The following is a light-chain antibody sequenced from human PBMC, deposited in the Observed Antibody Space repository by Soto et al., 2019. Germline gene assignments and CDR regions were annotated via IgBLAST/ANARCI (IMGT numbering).Light chain of an antibody. CDR1: QSITGY. Sequence: DIQMTQSPSSLSASVGDRVTITCRAGQSITGYLNWYQQKPGTAPKLLIFAASRLQSGVPSRFEGSGSGTDFTLTISGLQPDDLATYYCQQTFNIPFTFGPGTTVDVK. J-gene: IGKJ3*01. V-gene: IGKV1-39*01. CDR2: AAS. CDR3: QQTFNIPFT.